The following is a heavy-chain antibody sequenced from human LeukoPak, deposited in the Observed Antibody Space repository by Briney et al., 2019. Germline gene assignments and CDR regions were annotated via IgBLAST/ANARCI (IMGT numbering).Heavy chain of an antibody. CDR2: IRFDGSNK. J-gene: IGHJ4*02. V-gene: IGHV3-30*02. CDR3: AKDLVGYSYGSQSYFDY. Sequence: TGGSRRLSVAASGFTFRTYGRHGFRQAPGKGLGGGAFIRFDGSNKDYADSVKGRFTISRDNSKNTLYLQMNSLRAEDTALYHCAKDLVGYSYGSQSYFDYWGQGTPVTVSS. CDR1: GFTFRTYG. D-gene: IGHD5-18*01.